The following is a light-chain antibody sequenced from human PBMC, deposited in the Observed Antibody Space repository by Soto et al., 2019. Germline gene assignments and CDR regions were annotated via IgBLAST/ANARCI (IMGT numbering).Light chain of an antibody. V-gene: IGKV1-12*02. Sequence: DIQMTQSPSSVSASVGDRVTITGRASQGISTWVAWYHQKPGKAPGLLLYATSRLHGGVPSRFRGRGSGTDFTLTINRLQAEDFGTYYCKQDIRFPFTFGPGTKVDV. CDR1: QGISTW. CDR3: KQDIRFPFT. CDR2: ATS. J-gene: IGKJ3*01.